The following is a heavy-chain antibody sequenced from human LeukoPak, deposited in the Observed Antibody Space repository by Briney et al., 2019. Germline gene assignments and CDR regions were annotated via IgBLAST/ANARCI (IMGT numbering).Heavy chain of an antibody. V-gene: IGHV3-7*01. CDR1: GFTFSSYW. J-gene: IGHJ4*02. CDR2: IKQDGSEK. Sequence: GGSLRHTCAASGFTFSSYWMSWVRQAPGKGLEWVANIKQDGSEKYYVDSVKGRFTISRDNAKNSLYLQMNSLRAEDTAVYYCARDSILEMATPYFDYWGQGTLVTVSS. CDR3: ARDSILEMATPYFDY. D-gene: IGHD5-24*01.